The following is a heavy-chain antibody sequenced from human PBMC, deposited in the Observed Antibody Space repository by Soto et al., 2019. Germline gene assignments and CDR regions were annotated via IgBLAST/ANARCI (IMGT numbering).Heavy chain of an antibody. Sequence: GGSLRLSCAAPGFTFSSYWMSWVRQAPGKGLEWVANIKQDGSEKYYVDSVKGRFTISRDNAKNSLYLQMNSLRAEDTAVYYCARLAGRFAFDIWGQGTMVTVSS. CDR3: ARLAGRFAFDI. J-gene: IGHJ3*02. CDR1: GFTFSSYW. CDR2: IKQDGSEK. D-gene: IGHD6-13*01. V-gene: IGHV3-7*03.